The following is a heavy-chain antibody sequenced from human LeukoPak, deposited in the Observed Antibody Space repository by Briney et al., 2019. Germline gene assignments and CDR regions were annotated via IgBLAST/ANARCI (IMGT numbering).Heavy chain of an antibody. D-gene: IGHD6-19*01. CDR2: IRSKTFNYAT. J-gene: IGHJ4*02. CDR1: GFTFSGSA. Sequence: GGSLRLSCAASGFTFSGSAMHWVRQASGKGLEWVGRIRSKTFNYATIYAASVKGRLTISRDDSKNTAYLQMNSLKIEDTAVYYCTRPTVPGTGTAYWGQGTQVTVSS. CDR3: TRPTVPGTGTAY. V-gene: IGHV3-73*01.